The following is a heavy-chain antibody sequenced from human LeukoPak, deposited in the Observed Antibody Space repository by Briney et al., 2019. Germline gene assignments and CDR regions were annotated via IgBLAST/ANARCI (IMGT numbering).Heavy chain of an antibody. CDR2: IYYSGST. CDR3: ARGTGDYYDSSGYLF. V-gene: IGHV4-31*03. Sequence: SETLSLTCTVSGGSISSGGYYWSWIRQHPGKGLEWIGYIYYSGSTYYNPSLKSRVTISVDTSKNQFSLRLSSVTAADTAVYYCARGTGDYYDSSGYLFWGQGTLVTVSS. CDR1: GGSISSGGYY. D-gene: IGHD3-22*01. J-gene: IGHJ4*02.